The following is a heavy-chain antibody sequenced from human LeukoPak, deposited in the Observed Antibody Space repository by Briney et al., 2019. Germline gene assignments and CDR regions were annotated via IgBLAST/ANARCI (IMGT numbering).Heavy chain of an antibody. J-gene: IGHJ3*02. CDR3: AKVTDILTGHDAFDI. V-gene: IGHV3-30*02. Sequence: PGGSLRLSCAASRFTFSSYGMHWVRQAPGKGLEWVAFIRYDGSNKYYADSVKGRFTISRDNSKNTLYLQMNSLRAEDTAVYYCAKVTDILTGHDAFDIWGQGAMVTVSS. CDR2: IRYDGSNK. CDR1: RFTFSSYG. D-gene: IGHD3-9*01.